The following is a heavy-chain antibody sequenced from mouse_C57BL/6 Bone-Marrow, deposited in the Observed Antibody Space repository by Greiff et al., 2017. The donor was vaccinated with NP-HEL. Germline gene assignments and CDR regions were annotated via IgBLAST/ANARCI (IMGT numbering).Heavy chain of an antibody. CDR2: IRNKANNHAT. CDR1: GFTFSDAW. Sequence: DVHLVESGGGLVQPGGSMKLSCAASGFTFSDAWMDWVRQSPEKGLEWVAEIRNKANNHATYYADSVKGRFTISRDDSKSSVYLQMNSIRAEENGIYYCTRPSYYSNSYAMDYWGQGTSVTVSS. V-gene: IGHV6-6*01. D-gene: IGHD2-5*01. J-gene: IGHJ4*01. CDR3: TRPSYYSNSYAMDY.